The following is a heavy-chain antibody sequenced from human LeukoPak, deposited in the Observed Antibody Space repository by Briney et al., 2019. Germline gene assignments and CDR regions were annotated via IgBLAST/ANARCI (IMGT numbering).Heavy chain of an antibody. Sequence: SETLSLTCTVSGGSISSYYWSWIRQPAGKGLEWIGRIYTSGSTNYNPSLQSRVTMSVDTSKNQFSLKLSSVTAADTAVHYCARGGTPQYSSGWYWFDPWGQGTLVTVSS. CDR3: ARGGTPQYSSGWYWFDP. V-gene: IGHV4-4*07. J-gene: IGHJ5*02. D-gene: IGHD6-19*01. CDR2: IYTSGST. CDR1: GGSISSYY.